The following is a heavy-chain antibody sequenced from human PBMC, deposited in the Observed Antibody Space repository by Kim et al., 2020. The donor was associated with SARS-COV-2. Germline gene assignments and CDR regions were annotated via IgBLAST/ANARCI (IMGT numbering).Heavy chain of an antibody. CDR3: ARYPYQLRYFDS. J-gene: IGHJ4*02. Sequence: NYNPALKSRVTISVDTAKNQFSRKLSSVTAADTAVYYCARYPYQLRYFDSWGQGTLVTVSS. D-gene: IGHD2-2*01. V-gene: IGHV4-34*01.